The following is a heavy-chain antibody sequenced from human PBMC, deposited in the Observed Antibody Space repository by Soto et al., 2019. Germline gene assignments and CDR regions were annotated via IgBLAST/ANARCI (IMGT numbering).Heavy chain of an antibody. Sequence: QVQLVQSGAEMKKPGASVKVSCKASGYTFSTYGITWVRQAPGQGLDWMGWINPLKGDTNSEARFQDRVTMTTDTSTRTAYMELRSLRYDHTAVYYCARVKVPAAILGAFDLWGQGTLVTVSS. D-gene: IGHD2-2*01. J-gene: IGHJ3*01. V-gene: IGHV1-18*01. CDR1: GYTFSTYG. CDR2: INPLKGDT. CDR3: ARVKVPAAILGAFDL.